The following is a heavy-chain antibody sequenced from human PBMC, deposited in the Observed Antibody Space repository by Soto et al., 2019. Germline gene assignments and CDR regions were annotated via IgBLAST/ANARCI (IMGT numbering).Heavy chain of an antibody. D-gene: IGHD3-10*01. V-gene: IGHV3-30*18. CDR1: GFTFSSYG. Sequence: QVQLVESGGGVVQSGRSLRLSCAASGFTFSSYGIQWVRQAPGKGLEWVALISDDGSNKYYADSVKGRFTTSRDNSKNTLYLQMNSLRPEDTAVYYCAKERYGQLWVEDYGLDVWGQGTTVTVSS. CDR2: ISDDGSNK. J-gene: IGHJ6*02. CDR3: AKERYGQLWVEDYGLDV.